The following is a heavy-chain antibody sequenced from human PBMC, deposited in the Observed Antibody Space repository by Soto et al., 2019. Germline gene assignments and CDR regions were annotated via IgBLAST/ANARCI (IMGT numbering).Heavy chain of an antibody. CDR3: ATATVPWAFDI. D-gene: IGHD1-1*01. V-gene: IGHV4-4*07. CDR2: IYTIVTT. CDR1: GGPMTGHF. Sequence: HVQLQESGPGLVRPSETLSLTCKVSGGPMTGHFWCWFRLSDGKGLEWIGRIYTIVTTNYNPSLKSRVTMSVVTSWAHFSLRLPSVPAADSGLYYCATATVPWAFDIWGPATMVSVS. J-gene: IGHJ3*02.